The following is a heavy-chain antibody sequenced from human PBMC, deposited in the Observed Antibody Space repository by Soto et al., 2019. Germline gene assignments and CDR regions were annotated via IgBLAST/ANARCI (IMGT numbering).Heavy chain of an antibody. J-gene: IGHJ4*02. D-gene: IGHD3-3*01. CDR2: INKNGGST. V-gene: IGHV3-23*01. CDR3: AKRPSYDFVN. Sequence: EVQLLESGGGLVQPGGSLRLSCAASGFTFSTYAMSWVRQAPGKGLEWVSSINKNGGSTFYADSVKGRFTISRDNSKDTLVRQTNSLRAEDTGLYYWAKRPSYDFVNWGQGTLVTVSS. CDR1: GFTFSTYA.